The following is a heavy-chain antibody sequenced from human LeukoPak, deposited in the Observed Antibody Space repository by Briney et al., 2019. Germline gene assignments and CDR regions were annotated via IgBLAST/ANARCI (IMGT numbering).Heavy chain of an antibody. CDR3: AKVPYSDYGSGRPPFMDV. J-gene: IGHJ6*02. Sequence: GGSLRLSCVASGFTFSNYAMSWVRQAPGKGLEWVSTSSSTYYADSVKGRFTISRDNSKNTLYMQMNSLRAEDTAIYYCAKVPYSDYGSGRPPFMDVWGQGTTVAVS. CDR2: SSST. V-gene: IGHV3-23*01. D-gene: IGHD3-10*01. CDR1: GFTFSNYA.